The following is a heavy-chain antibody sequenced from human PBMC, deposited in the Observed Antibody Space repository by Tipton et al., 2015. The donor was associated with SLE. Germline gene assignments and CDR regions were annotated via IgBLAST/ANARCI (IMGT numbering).Heavy chain of an antibody. Sequence: TLSLTCAVSGDSVSSRSYTWGWIRQPPGKGLEWIGTIHYSGTTYYNPSLRSRVTISVDTSKNQFSLKLSSVTAADTAVYYCAREGSTQYYFDYWGQGTLVTVSS. CDR2: IHYSGTT. J-gene: IGHJ4*02. V-gene: IGHV4-39*02. D-gene: IGHD2-2*01. CDR3: AREGSTQYYFDY. CDR1: GDSVSSRSYT.